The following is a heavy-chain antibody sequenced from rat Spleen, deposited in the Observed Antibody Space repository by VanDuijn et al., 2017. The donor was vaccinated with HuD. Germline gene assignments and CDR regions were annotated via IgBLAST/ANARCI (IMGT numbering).Heavy chain of an antibody. Sequence: EVQLVESDGGLVQPGRSLKLSCAASGFTFSDYYMAWVRQAPTKGLEWVASISSGGGGIYYPDSVKGRFTISRDNAKNTQYLQMDSLRSEDTATYYCTRGYVMDAWGQGASVTVSS. CDR1: GFTFSDYY. CDR3: TRGYVMDA. J-gene: IGHJ4*01. CDR2: ISSGGGGI. V-gene: IGHV5S13*01.